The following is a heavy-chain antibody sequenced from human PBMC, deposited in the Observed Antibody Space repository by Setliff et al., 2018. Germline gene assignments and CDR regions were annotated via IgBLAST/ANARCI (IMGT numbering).Heavy chain of an antibody. CDR1: AYILSSYG. J-gene: IGHJ3*01. CDR3: AISTLSICSGGSCPNAFDV. CDR2: ISPYDGVT. Sequence: AVTVSCQASAYILSSYGISWVRQAPGEGLEWMGWISPYDGVTSYAQRFQGRVTMTTDTSKSAAYMDLRGLRSDDTAVYYCAISTLSICSGGSCPNAFDVWGQGTMVTVSS. D-gene: IGHD2-15*01. V-gene: IGHV1-18*01.